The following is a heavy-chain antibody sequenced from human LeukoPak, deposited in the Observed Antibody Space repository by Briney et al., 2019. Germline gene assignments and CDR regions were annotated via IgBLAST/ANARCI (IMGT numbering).Heavy chain of an antibody. Sequence: GGSLRLSCAASGFTFSSFSMNWVRQAPGKGLEWVSYISSSSDTIYYAGSVKGRFTISRDNAKNSLYLQMNSLRAEDTAVYYCARDYGGSSPFDYWGQGTLVTVSS. CDR3: ARDYGGSSPFDY. J-gene: IGHJ4*02. V-gene: IGHV3-48*04. CDR1: GFTFSSFS. CDR2: ISSSSDTI. D-gene: IGHD4-23*01.